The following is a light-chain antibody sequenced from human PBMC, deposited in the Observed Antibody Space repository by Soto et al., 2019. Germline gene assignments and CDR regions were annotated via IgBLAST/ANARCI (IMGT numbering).Light chain of an antibody. J-gene: IGLJ1*01. CDR3: SSYTSATTYV. V-gene: IGLV2-14*01. CDR2: DVS. CDR1: SSDVGAYNY. Sequence: QSALTQPASVSGSPGQSITISCTGTSSDVGAYNYDSWYQQYPGEAPKVIIYDVSHRPAGVSNRFSGSKSGNTASLTISGLKTQDEADYYCSSYTSATTYVFGPGTKLTVL.